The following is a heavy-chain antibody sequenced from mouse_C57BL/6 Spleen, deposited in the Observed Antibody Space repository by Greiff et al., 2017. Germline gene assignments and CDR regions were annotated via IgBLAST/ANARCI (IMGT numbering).Heavy chain of an antibody. V-gene: IGHV1-52*01. CDR1: GYTFTSYW. J-gene: IGHJ2*01. D-gene: IGHD2-2*01. CDR3: ARHGYGDYFDY. CDR2: IDPSDSET. Sequence: VQLQQPGAELVRPGSSVKLSCKASGYTFTSYWMHWVKQRPIQGLEWIGNIDPSDSETHYNQKFKDKATLTVDKSSSTAYMQLSSLTSEDSAVYYCARHGYGDYFDYWGQGTTLTVSS.